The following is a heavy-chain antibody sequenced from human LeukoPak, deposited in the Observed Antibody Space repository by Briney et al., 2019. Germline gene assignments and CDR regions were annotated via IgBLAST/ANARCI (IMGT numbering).Heavy chain of an antibody. V-gene: IGHV3-74*01. CDR2: INSDGSST. J-gene: IGHJ6*02. D-gene: IGHD2-15*01. CDR3: ARARGSGYCSGGSCYLVDYYYGMDV. CDR1: GFTFSSYW. Sequence: PGGSLRLSCAASGFTFSSYWMHWVRQAPGKGLVWVSRINSDGSSTSYADSVQGRFTISRDNAKNTLYLQMNSLRAEDTAVYYCARARGSGYCSGGSCYLVDYYYGMDVWGQGTTVTVSS.